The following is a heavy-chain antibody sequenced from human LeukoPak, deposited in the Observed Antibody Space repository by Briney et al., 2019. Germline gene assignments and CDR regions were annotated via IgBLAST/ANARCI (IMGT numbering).Heavy chain of an antibody. Sequence: ASVKVSCKASGYTFTEYYMHWLRQAPGLVFEWMGSINPNSGDTYYSPEFQGRVTLTRDTSIKTAYMEMNSLKSDDTAVYYCVRDIAPIGSWWFDPWGQGTLLIVSS. CDR1: GYTFTEYY. CDR2: INPNSGDT. V-gene: IGHV1-2*02. CDR3: VRDIAPIGSWWFDP. J-gene: IGHJ5*02. D-gene: IGHD2-15*01.